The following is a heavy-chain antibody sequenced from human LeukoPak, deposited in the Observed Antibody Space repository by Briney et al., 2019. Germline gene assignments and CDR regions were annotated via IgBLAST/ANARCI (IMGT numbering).Heavy chain of an antibody. Sequence: PGGSLRLSCALSGFILSTNAVNRVRQAPGTGLEWVAVISYDGRNQYYGDSVKGRFTISRDNSKNTLYLQMNSLRPEDTAVYYCATNSDYGDIYGPFDIWGLGTMVTVSS. J-gene: IGHJ3*02. D-gene: IGHD4-17*01. CDR1: GFILSTNA. CDR3: ATNSDYGDIYGPFDI. CDR2: ISYDGRNQ. V-gene: IGHV3-30*04.